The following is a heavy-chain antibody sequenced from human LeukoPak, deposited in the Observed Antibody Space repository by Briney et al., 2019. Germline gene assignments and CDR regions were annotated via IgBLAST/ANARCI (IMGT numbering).Heavy chain of an antibody. CDR3: AKHGYSSSWYYFDY. D-gene: IGHD6-13*01. CDR1: GFTFSSYA. J-gene: IGHJ4*02. V-gene: IGHV3-23*01. CDR2: ISGSGGSI. Sequence: GGSLRLSCAASGFTFSSYAMSWVRQAPGKGLEWVSAISGSGGSIYYADSVKGRFTISRDNSKNTLYLQMNSLRAEDTAVYYCAKHGYSSSWYYFDYWGQGTLVTVSS.